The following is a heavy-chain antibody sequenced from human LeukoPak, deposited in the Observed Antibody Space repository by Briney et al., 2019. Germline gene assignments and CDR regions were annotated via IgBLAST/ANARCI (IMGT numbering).Heavy chain of an antibody. Sequence: ASVKVSCKASGYTFTSYGISWVRQAPGQGLEWMGWISAYNGNTNYAQRLQGRVTMTTDTSTSTAYMELRSLRSDDTAVYYCARVRYRLAETYIDYWGQGTLVTVSS. D-gene: IGHD3-16*01. CDR2: ISAYNGNT. V-gene: IGHV1-18*01. CDR1: GYTFTSYG. CDR3: ARVRYRLAETYIDY. J-gene: IGHJ4*02.